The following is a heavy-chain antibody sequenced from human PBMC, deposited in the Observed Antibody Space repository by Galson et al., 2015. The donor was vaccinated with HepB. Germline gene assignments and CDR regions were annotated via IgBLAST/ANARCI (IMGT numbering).Heavy chain of an antibody. CDR2: VIPIFGGA. Sequence: SVKVSCKVSGGTFSNYGISWVRQAPGQGLEWMGVVIPIFGGANYAQKFQGRVTLTADRSTNVVYMELSSLRDEDTGVYFCARDPPGLVPITGALDIGGQGTLVTVSS. D-gene: IGHD3-22*01. CDR1: GGTFSNYG. V-gene: IGHV1-69*06. J-gene: IGHJ3*02. CDR3: ARDPPGLVPITGALDI.